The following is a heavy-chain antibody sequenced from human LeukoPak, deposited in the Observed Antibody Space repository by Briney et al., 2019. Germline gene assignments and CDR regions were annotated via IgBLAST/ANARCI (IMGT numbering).Heavy chain of an antibody. CDR3: ARHLSYGDSNYFDY. V-gene: IGHV4-61*01. CDR1: GGSVSSGYY. CDR2: IYYSGST. J-gene: IGHJ4*02. Sequence: PSETLSLTCTVSGGSVSSGYYCSWIRQPPGKGLEWIGYIYYSGSTNYNASLKSRVIISVDTSKNQFSLKLSSVTAADTAVYYCARHLSYGDSNYFDYWGQGTLVTVSS. D-gene: IGHD4-17*01.